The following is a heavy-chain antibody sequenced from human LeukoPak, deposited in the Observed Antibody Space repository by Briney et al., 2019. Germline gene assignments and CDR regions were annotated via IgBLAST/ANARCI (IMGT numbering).Heavy chain of an antibody. CDR2: ISGSGGST. Sequence: GGSLRLSCAASGFTFSSYAMIWVRQAPGKGLEWVSAISGSGGSTYYADSVKGRFTISRDNSKNTLYLQMNSLRAVDTAVYYCAKSWGSYRYYFDYWGQGTLVTVSS. CDR1: GFTFSSYA. CDR3: AKSWGSYRYYFDY. D-gene: IGHD3-16*02. V-gene: IGHV3-23*01. J-gene: IGHJ4*02.